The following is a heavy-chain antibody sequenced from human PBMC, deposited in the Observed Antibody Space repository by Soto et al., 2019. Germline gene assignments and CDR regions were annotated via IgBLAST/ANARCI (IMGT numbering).Heavy chain of an antibody. Sequence: KHSETLSLTCTVSGGSISSSTYYWGWIRQPPGKGLDWIGSIYYTGSTYYNPSLKSRVSISVDTSKNQFSLKLSSVTAADTALYYCARQGPYYDILTGYSSDTFDVWGQGTMVTVSS. D-gene: IGHD3-9*01. V-gene: IGHV4-39*01. J-gene: IGHJ3*01. CDR2: IYYTGST. CDR3: ARQGPYYDILTGYSSDTFDV. CDR1: GGSISSSTYY.